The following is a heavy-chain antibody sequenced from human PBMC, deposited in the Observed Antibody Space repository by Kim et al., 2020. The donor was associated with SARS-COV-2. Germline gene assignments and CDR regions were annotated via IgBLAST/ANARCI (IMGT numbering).Heavy chain of an antibody. D-gene: IGHD6-13*01. CDR2: VHNTGST. J-gene: IGHJ3*02. CDR1: GGSISDFY. CDR3: ARGQHLPIDVFDI. V-gene: IGHV4-59*01. Sequence: SETLSLTCIVSGGSISDFYWSWIRQPPGKELEWIGYVHNTGSTNYNPFLNSRVTILLDTSKNHFSLRLRSVTAADTAVYFCARGQHLPIDVFDIWGQGTMVTVSS.